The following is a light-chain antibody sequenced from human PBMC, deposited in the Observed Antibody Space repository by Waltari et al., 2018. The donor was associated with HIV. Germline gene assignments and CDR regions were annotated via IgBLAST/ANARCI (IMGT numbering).Light chain of an antibody. CDR3: QQYKTFPLT. CDR1: QGVSSW. CDR2: AAT. Sequence: DIQMTQSPSSLSASVGDRLTITCRVSQGVSSWVAWYQHKPDKAPKALIYAATNLQSGVPSRFSGSGSGTIFTLIISSLQPEDFATYYCQQYKTFPLTFGGGTKV. V-gene: IGKV1D-16*01. J-gene: IGKJ4*01.